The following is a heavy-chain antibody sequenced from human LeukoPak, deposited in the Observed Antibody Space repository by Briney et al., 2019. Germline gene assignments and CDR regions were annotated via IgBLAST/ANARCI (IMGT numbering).Heavy chain of an antibody. CDR3: ARKYCSGGSCSLDY. V-gene: IGHV1-18*01. CDR1: GYTFTSYG. Sequence: ASAKVSCKASGYTFTSYGISWVRQAPGQGLEWMGWISAYNGNTNYAQKLQGRVTMTTDTSTSTAYMELRGLRSDDTAMYYCARKYCSGGSCSLDYWGQGTLVTVSS. CDR2: ISAYNGNT. D-gene: IGHD2-15*01. J-gene: IGHJ4*02.